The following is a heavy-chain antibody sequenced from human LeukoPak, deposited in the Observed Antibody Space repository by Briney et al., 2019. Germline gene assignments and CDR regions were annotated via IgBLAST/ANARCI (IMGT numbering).Heavy chain of an antibody. CDR3: ARDSYYYDSSGYPDY. J-gene: IGHJ4*02. D-gene: IGHD3-22*01. V-gene: IGHV3-23*01. CDR1: GFTFSSYA. CDR2: TSGGGGST. Sequence: PGGSLRLSCAASGFTFSSYAMSWVRQAPGKGLEWVSSTSGGGGSTNYADSVKGRFTISRDNSKNTLYLQMNSLRAEDTAVYYCARDSYYYDSSGYPDYWGQGTLVTVSS.